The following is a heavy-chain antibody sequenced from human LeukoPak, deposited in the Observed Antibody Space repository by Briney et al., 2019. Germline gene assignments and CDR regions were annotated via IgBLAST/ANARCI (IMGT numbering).Heavy chain of an antibody. Sequence: PGGSLRLSCAASGFTFSSYWMSWVRQAPGKGLVWVSRINSDGRTTTYADSVKGRFTISRDNAKNTLYLQMNSLRAEDTAVYYCAMIKEGWGQGTLVTVSS. CDR2: INSDGRTT. CDR1: GFTFSSYW. V-gene: IGHV3-74*01. J-gene: IGHJ4*02. CDR3: AMIKEG. D-gene: IGHD3-22*01.